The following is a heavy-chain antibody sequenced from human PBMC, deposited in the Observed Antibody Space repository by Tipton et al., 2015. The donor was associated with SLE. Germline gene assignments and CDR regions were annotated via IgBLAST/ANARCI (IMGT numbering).Heavy chain of an antibody. Sequence: TLSLTCTVSGGSISGYYWNWIRQPPGKGLEWVGYINYSGNTNYNPSLKSRVTISVDTSKTHFSLRLNSVTAADTAVYYCARGHKGYSSSWYYYYYYMDVWGKGTTVPVSS. V-gene: IGHV4-59*01. D-gene: IGHD6-13*01. CDR3: ARGHKGYSSSWYYYYYYMDV. J-gene: IGHJ6*03. CDR2: INYSGNT. CDR1: GGSISGYY.